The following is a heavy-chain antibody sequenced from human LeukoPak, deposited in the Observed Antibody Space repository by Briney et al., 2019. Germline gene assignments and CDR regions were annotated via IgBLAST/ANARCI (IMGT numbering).Heavy chain of an antibody. CDR2: IYTSGST. J-gene: IGHJ4*02. CDR3: ARDLLAGGYNDY. Sequence: SETLSLTCTVSGGSISSGSYYWSWIRQPAGKGLEWIGRIYTSGSTNYNPSLKSRVTISVDTSKNQFSLKLSSVTAADTAVYYCARDLLAGGYNDYWGQGTLVTVSS. CDR1: GGSISSGSYY. D-gene: IGHD5-24*01. V-gene: IGHV4-61*02.